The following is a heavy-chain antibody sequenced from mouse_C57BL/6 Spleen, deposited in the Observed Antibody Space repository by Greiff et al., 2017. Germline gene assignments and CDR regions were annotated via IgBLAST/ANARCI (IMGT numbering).Heavy chain of an antibody. V-gene: IGHV6-6*01. D-gene: IGHD4-1*01. CDR1: GFTFSDAW. CDR3: TRNWGYWYFDV. J-gene: IGHJ1*03. CDR2: IRNKANNHAT. Sequence: DVQLQESGGGLVQPGGSMKLSCAASGFTFSDAWMDWVRQSPEKGLEGVAEIRNKANNHATYYAESVKGRFTISRDDSKSSVYLQMNSLRAEDTGIYYCTRNWGYWYFDVWGTGTTVTVSS.